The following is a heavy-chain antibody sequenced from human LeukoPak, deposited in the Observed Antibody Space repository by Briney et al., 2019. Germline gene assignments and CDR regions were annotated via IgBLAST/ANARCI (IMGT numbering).Heavy chain of an antibody. Sequence: PGGSLRLSCAASGFTFSSYGMHWVRQAPGKGLEWVAVISYDGSNKYYADSVKGRFTISRDNSKNTLYLQMNSLRAEDTAVYYCAKANSSGYWAIDAFDIWGQGTMVTVSS. CDR3: AKANSSGYWAIDAFDI. CDR2: ISYDGSNK. J-gene: IGHJ3*02. D-gene: IGHD3-22*01. V-gene: IGHV3-30*18. CDR1: GFTFSSYG.